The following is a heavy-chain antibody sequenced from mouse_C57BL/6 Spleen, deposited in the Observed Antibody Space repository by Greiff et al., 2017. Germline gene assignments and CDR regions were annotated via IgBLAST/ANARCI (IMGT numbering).Heavy chain of an antibody. J-gene: IGHJ3*01. CDR3: AREGPRQLRPSWFAY. V-gene: IGHV3-6*01. CDR2: ISYDGSN. CDR1: GYSITSGYY. Sequence: EVKLMESGPGLVKPSQSLSLTCSVTGYSITSGYYWNWIRQFPGNKLEWMGYISYDGSNNYNPSLKNRISITRDTSKNQCFLKLNSVTTEDTATYYCAREGPRQLRPSWFAYWGQGTLVTVSA. D-gene: IGHD3-2*02.